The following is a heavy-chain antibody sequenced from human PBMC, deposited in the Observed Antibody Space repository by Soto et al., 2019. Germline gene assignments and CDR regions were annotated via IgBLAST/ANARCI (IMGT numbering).Heavy chain of an antibody. CDR3: ARDGGLASTQLWLYYFDH. V-gene: IGHV3-30-3*01. CDR1: RFTFSSSA. D-gene: IGHD5-18*01. CDR2: VSYDGSNK. J-gene: IGHJ4*02. Sequence: GGSLRLSCAASRFTFSSSAMHWVRQAPGKGLEWVAVVSYDGSNKYYADSVKGRFTISRDNSKNTLYLQMNSLRAEDTAVYYCARDGGLASTQLWLYYFDHWGQGTLVTVSS.